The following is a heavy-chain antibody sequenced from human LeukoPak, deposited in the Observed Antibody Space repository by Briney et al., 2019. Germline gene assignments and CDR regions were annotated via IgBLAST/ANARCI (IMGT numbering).Heavy chain of an antibody. D-gene: IGHD6-19*01. J-gene: IGHJ6*02. Sequence: GGSLRLSCAASGFTFSSYSMNWVRQAPGKGLEWVSSISSSSSYIYYADSVKGRFTISRDNAKNSLYLQMNSLRAEDTAVYYCARDLLLWFGKSKPGIAVAGTFWSSYYYGMDVWGQGTTVTVSS. V-gene: IGHV3-21*01. CDR3: ARDLLLWFGKSKPGIAVAGTFWSSYYYGMDV. CDR1: GFTFSSYS. CDR2: ISSSSSYI.